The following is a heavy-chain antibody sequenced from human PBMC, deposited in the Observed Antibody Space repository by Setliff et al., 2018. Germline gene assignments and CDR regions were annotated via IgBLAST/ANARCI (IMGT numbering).Heavy chain of an antibody. CDR3: ARASRFGTIRYRGDYYMDV. Sequence: GASVKVSCKASGYTFSTYGIAWVRQAPGQGLEYMGWINTNTGNPSYAQGFTGRFVFSLDTSVSTAYLQISSLKAEDTAVYYCARASRFGTIRYRGDYYMDVWGKGTTVTVSS. CDR1: GYTFSTYG. V-gene: IGHV7-4-1*02. D-gene: IGHD3-10*01. CDR2: INTNTGNP. J-gene: IGHJ6*03.